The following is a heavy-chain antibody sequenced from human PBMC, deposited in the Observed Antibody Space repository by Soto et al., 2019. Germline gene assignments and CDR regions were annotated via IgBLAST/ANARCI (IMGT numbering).Heavy chain of an antibody. CDR3: ARGLTPPGAPAWYYFDS. D-gene: IGHD2-8*02. V-gene: IGHV4-39*07. Sequence: SETLSLTCTVSGASISVHSYYWTWIRQPPGKGLEWIGSSYYSGTTYLNPSLKSRATISVDTSKNQFSLRLTSVTAADTALYYCARGLTPPGAPAWYYFDSWGQGTLVTVSS. CDR1: GASISVHSYY. J-gene: IGHJ4*02. CDR2: SYYSGTT.